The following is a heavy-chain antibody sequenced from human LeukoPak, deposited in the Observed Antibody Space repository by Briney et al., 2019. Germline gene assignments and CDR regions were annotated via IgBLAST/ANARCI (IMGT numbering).Heavy chain of an antibody. J-gene: IGHJ4*02. CDR1: GYTFTSYG. D-gene: IGHD3-22*01. CDR3: EXXXLXXXDSXRLGPQKYYFDY. CDR2: ISAYNGNT. V-gene: IGHV1-18*01. Sequence: AXVKVSXXASGYTFTSYGISWVRQAPGQGLEWMGWISAYNGNTNYAQKLQGRVTMTTDTSTSTAYMELSSLRYEDTAVYYCEXXXLXXXDSXRLGPQKYYFDYWGQGTLVTVSS.